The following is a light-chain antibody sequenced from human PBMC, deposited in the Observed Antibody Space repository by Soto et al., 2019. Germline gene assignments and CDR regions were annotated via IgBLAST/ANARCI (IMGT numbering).Light chain of an antibody. CDR3: CSYAGGYTCYV. Sequence: QSALTQPRSVSGSPGQSVTISCTGTSSDVGGYNYVSWYQQHPGKAPKLMIYDVSKRPSGVPDRFSGSKSGNTASLTISGLQAEDEADYYCCSYAGGYTCYVFGTGTKVTVL. J-gene: IGLJ1*01. CDR1: SSDVGGYNY. V-gene: IGLV2-11*01. CDR2: DVS.